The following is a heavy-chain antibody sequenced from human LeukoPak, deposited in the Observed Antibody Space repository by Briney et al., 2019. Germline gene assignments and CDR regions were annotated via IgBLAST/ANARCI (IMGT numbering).Heavy chain of an antibody. Sequence: GGSLRLSCAASGFTFSRYNMNWVRQAPGKGLEWVSSISTSSLYIYYADSVKGRFTISRDNAKNSLYLQMNSLRAEDTAVYYYASEHSGNYYRPFDYWGQGALVTVSS. D-gene: IGHD1-26*01. V-gene: IGHV3-21*01. CDR3: ASEHSGNYYRPFDY. CDR2: ISTSSLYI. CDR1: GFTFSRYN. J-gene: IGHJ4*02.